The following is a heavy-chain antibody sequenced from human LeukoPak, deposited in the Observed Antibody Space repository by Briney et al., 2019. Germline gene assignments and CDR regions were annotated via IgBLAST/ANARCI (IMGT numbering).Heavy chain of an antibody. D-gene: IGHD5-12*01. J-gene: IGHJ4*02. CDR2: IYPDDSDT. Sequence: GESLKISCKGAGYSFIDYWIGWVRQMPGKGVEWMGIIYPDDSDTKYSPSFQGQVTISADKSIRTAYLQWTSLRASDSAIYYCATIGGYEAYWGQGTLVTVSS. CDR1: GYSFIDYW. CDR3: ATIGGYEAY. V-gene: IGHV5-51*01.